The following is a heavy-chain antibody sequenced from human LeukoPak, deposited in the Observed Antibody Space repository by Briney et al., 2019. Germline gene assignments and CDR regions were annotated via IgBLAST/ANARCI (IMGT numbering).Heavy chain of an antibody. V-gene: IGHV1-46*01. CDR2: INPTGGST. Sequence: ASVKVSCKASGYIFTSYYMHWVRQAPGQGLEWMGIINPTGGSTTYAQKFQGRVTMTRDTSTSTVHMELSSLRSEDTAVYYCARAEFFLGAFDIWGQGTMVTVSS. J-gene: IGHJ3*02. CDR3: ARAEFFLGAFDI. D-gene: IGHD1-14*01. CDR1: GYIFTSYY.